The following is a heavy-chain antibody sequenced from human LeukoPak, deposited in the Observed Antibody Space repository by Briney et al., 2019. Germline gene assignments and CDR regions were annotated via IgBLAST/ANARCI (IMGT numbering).Heavy chain of an antibody. CDR2: ISGGGGST. V-gene: IGHV3-23*01. CDR1: GFTFSSYA. CDR3: AKGGGPLEWLPFDY. J-gene: IGHJ4*02. D-gene: IGHD3-3*01. Sequence: GGSLRLSCAASGFTFSSYAMIWVRQAPGKGLEWVSAISGGGGSTYYADSVRGRFTISRDNSKNTLYLQMNSLRAEDTAVYYCAKGGGPLEWLPFDYWGQGTLVTVSS.